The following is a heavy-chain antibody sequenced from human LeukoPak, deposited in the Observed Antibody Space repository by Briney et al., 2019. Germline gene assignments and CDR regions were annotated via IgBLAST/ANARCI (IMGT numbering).Heavy chain of an antibody. Sequence: SVKVSCKASGGTFSSYAISWVRQAPGQGLEWMGGTIPIFGTANYAQKFQGRVTITADESTSTAYMGLSSLRSEDTAVYYCARSDCSSTSCYGSRWYNWFDPWGQGTLVTVSS. CDR2: TIPIFGTA. CDR1: GGTFSSYA. D-gene: IGHD2-2*01. CDR3: ARSDCSSTSCYGSRWYNWFDP. V-gene: IGHV1-69*13. J-gene: IGHJ5*02.